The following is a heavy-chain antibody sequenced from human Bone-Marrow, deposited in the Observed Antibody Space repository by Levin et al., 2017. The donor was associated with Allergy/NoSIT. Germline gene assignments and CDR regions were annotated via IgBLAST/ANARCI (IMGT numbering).Heavy chain of an antibody. CDR2: IGTAGDT. D-gene: IGHD2-21*02. CDR3: ARESRDGGYFDY. Sequence: HPGESLKISCAASGFTFSSYDMHWVRQATGKGLEWVSAIGTAGDTYYPGSVKGRFTISRENAKNSLYLQMNSLRAGDTAVYYCARESRDGGYFDYWGQGTLVTVSS. V-gene: IGHV3-13*04. J-gene: IGHJ4*02. CDR1: GFTFSSYD.